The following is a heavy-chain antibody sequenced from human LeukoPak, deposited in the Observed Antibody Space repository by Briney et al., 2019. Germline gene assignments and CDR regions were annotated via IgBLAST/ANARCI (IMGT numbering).Heavy chain of an antibody. CDR3: ARALGVGYCSSTSCLNDYYYGMDV. D-gene: IGHD2-2*01. CDR2: FDPEDGET. Sequence: ASVKVSCKVSGYTLTELSMHWVRQAPGKGLEWMGGFDPEDGETIYAQKFQGRVTMTEDTSTDTAYMELSSLRSEDTAVYYCARALGVGYCSSTSCLNDYYYGMDVWGQGTTVTVSS. J-gene: IGHJ6*02. V-gene: IGHV1-24*01. CDR1: GYTLTELS.